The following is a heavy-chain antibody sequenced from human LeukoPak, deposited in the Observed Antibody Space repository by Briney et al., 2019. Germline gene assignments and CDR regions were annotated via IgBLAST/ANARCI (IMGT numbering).Heavy chain of an antibody. D-gene: IGHD6-19*01. CDR3: AGAGSETQWRAFDF. V-gene: IGHV3-7*01. J-gene: IGHJ4*02. CDR1: GFTFSSYW. Sequence: PGGSLRLSCAASGFTFSSYWMSWVRQAPGKGLEWVANIKQDGSDKYYVDSVKGRFTISRDNGKNSLYLQMNSLTAGDTAVYYCAGAGSETQWRAFDFWGQGALVTVFS. CDR2: IKQDGSDK.